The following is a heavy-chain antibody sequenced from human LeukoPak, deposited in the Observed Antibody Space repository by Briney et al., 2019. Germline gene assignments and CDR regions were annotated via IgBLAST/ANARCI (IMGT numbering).Heavy chain of an antibody. D-gene: IGHD2-2*01. Sequence: GGSLRLSCAASGFTFSSYAMSWVRQAPGKGREGVSAISGSGGSTYYADSVKGRFTISRDNSKNTLYLQMNSLRAEDTAVYYCAKDSLLCSSTSCYAWYFDLWGRGTLVTVSS. V-gene: IGHV3-23*01. J-gene: IGHJ2*01. CDR1: GFTFSSYA. CDR2: ISGSGGST. CDR3: AKDSLLCSSTSCYAWYFDL.